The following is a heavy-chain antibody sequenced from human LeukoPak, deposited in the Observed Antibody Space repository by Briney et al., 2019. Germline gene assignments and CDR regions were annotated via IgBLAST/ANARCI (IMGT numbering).Heavy chain of an antibody. V-gene: IGHV3-23*01. Sequence: GGSLRLSCAASGFTFSSYAMSWVRQAPGKGLEWVSAISGSGGSTYYADSVKGRFTISRDNAKNSLYLQMNSPRAEDTALYYCARAPGTNYYDSSGYLNYWGQGTLVTVSS. CDR1: GFTFSSYA. D-gene: IGHD3-22*01. CDR3: ARAPGTNYYDSSGYLNY. J-gene: IGHJ4*02. CDR2: ISGSGGST.